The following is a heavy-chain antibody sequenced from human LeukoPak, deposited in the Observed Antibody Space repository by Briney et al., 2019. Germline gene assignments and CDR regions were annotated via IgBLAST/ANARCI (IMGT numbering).Heavy chain of an antibody. V-gene: IGHV4-39*01. J-gene: IGHJ4*02. CDR3: ARHRGSSSLFDY. CDR1: GGSISSNDYY. CDR2: IYYSGST. Sequence: PSETLSLTCTVSGGSISSNDYYWDWIRQPPGMGLEYIGSIYYSGSTYYNPSLKSRVTISVDTSKNQFSLKLSSVTAADTAVYYCARHRGSSSLFDYWGQGTLVTVSA. D-gene: IGHD6-6*01.